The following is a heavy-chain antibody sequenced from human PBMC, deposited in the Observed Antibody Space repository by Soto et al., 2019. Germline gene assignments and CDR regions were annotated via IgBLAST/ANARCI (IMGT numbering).Heavy chain of an antibody. Sequence: GGSLRLSCAASGFTFSSYGMHWVRQAPGKGLEWVAVISYDGSNKYYADSVKGRFTISRDNSKNTLYLQMNSLRAEDTAVYYCAKDRGLLILNGPYGMDVWGQGTTVTVSS. CDR2: ISYDGSNK. CDR3: AKDRGLLILNGPYGMDV. J-gene: IGHJ6*02. V-gene: IGHV3-30*18. CDR1: GFTFSSYG. D-gene: IGHD2-15*01.